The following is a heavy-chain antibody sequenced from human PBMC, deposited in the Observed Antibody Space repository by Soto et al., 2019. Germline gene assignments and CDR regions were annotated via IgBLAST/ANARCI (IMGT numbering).Heavy chain of an antibody. V-gene: IGHV3-23*01. J-gene: IGHJ4*02. D-gene: IGHD6-19*01. Sequence: EVQLLESGGGLVQPGGSLRLSCAATGFTFSSYAMSWVRQAPGKGLEWVSAISGSGGSTYYADSVKGRFTISRDNSKNTLYLQMNSQRAEDTAVYYCAKDRGYRVEQWLVDYWGQGTMVTVSS. CDR2: ISGSGGST. CDR1: GFTFSSYA. CDR3: AKDRGYRVEQWLVDY.